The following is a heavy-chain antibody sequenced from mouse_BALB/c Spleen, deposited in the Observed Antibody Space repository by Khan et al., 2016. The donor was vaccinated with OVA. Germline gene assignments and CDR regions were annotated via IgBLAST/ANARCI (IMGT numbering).Heavy chain of an antibody. V-gene: IGHV9-3-1*01. CDR2: INTYTGEP. D-gene: IGHD1-1*02. J-gene: IGHJ3*01. Sequence: QIQLQQSGPELKKPGETVKISCKASGYTFTNYGMDWVKQAPGKGLKWMGWINTYTGEPTYADDFKGRFAFSLETSASTAYLQINNLKNEDTATFFSGRREYYWAFSYWGQGTLVTVSA. CDR3: GRREYYWAFSY. CDR1: GYTFTNYG.